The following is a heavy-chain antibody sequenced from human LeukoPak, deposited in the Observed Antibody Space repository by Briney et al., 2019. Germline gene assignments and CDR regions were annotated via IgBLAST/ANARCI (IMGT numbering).Heavy chain of an antibody. V-gene: IGHV3-23*01. J-gene: IGHJ4*02. D-gene: IGHD5-24*01. CDR3: VRERFGAIVEN. CDR2: VYGGGNT. CDR1: GFTFSSYA. Sequence: GGSLRLSCAASGFTFSSYAMSWVRQAPGKGLEWVSTVYGGGNTAYTDSVKGGFTISRDTSKNTLLLQMNSLRAEDAALYFCVRERFGAIVENWGQGALVIVSS.